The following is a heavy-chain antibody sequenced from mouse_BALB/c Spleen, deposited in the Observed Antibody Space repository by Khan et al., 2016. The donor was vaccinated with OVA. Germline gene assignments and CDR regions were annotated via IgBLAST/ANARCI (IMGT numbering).Heavy chain of an antibody. D-gene: IGHD1-2*01. CDR1: GFTFSTYG. CDR3: TGRAYYGDRAGFAY. J-gene: IGHJ3*01. Sequence: EVQLEESGADLVKPGGSLKLSCAASGFTFSTYGMSWVRQTPDKRLEWVATVSTGGSNTNYPDSVKGRFTITRDNAKNTLYLQMSGLKSEDTAMFYGTGRAYYGDRAGFAYWGQGTLVTVSA. V-gene: IGHV5-6*01. CDR2: VSTGGSNT.